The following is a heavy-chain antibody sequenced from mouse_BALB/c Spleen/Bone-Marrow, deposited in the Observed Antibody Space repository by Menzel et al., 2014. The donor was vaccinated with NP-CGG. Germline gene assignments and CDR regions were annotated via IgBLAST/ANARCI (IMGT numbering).Heavy chain of an antibody. Sequence: VKLLESGAELARPGASVKLSCKASGYTFTSYWMQWVKQRPGQGLEWIGAIYPGDGDTSYTQKFKGKATLTADKSSSTAYMQLSSLASEDSAVYYCARSRGWYFDVWGAGPTVPVPS. CDR3: ARSRGWYFDV. CDR1: GYTFTSYW. V-gene: IGHV1-87*01. CDR2: IYPGDGDT. J-gene: IGHJ1*01.